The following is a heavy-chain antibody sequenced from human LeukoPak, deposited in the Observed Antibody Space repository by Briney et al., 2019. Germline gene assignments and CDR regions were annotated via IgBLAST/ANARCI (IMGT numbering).Heavy chain of an antibody. CDR1: GFTFSSYG. CDR3: ARDAGMASRQPAY. CDR2: IWYDGSNE. Sequence: PGESLRLSCAASGFTFSSYGMHWVRQAPGKGLEWVAVIWYDGSNEKYADSAKGRLTIKRDNSKNTLYLQMDSLRAEDTAVYYCARDAGMASRQPAYWGQGTLVTVSS. D-gene: IGHD6-6*01. V-gene: IGHV3-33*01. J-gene: IGHJ4*02.